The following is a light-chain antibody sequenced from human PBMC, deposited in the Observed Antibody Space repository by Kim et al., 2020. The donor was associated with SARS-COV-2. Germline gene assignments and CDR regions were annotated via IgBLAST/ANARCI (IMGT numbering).Light chain of an antibody. CDR3: SSYTTSSTWV. J-gene: IGLJ3*02. Sequence: GQSITISCTGTSSDVGYYNYVSWYQQHPGKAPKFMIYDVTIRPSGVSNRFSGSKSGNTASLTISGLQAEDEADYYCSSYTTSSTWVFGGGTQLTVL. CDR1: SSDVGYYNY. V-gene: IGLV2-14*03. CDR2: DVT.